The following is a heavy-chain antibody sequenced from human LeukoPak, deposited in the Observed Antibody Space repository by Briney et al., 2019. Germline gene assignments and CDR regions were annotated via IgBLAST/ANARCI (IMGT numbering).Heavy chain of an antibody. J-gene: IGHJ6*02. V-gene: IGHV3-66*01. CDR1: GFTVSSKY. CDR3: ASVSGTYYYYGLDV. D-gene: IGHD1-20*01. Sequence: GGSLGLSCAASGFTVSSKYMSWVRQAPGKGLEWVSVIYSVGSTYYADSVKGRFTISRDNSKNTLYLQMNSLRAEDTALYYCASVSGTYYYYGLDVWGQGTTVTVSS. CDR2: IYSVGST.